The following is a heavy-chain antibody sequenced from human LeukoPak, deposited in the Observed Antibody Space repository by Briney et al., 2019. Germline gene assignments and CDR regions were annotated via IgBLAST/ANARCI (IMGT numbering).Heavy chain of an antibody. CDR3: ARLSWYSSSWYEVYYFDY. J-gene: IGHJ4*02. V-gene: IGHV4-34*01. CDR1: GGSFSGYY. D-gene: IGHD6-13*01. CDR2: INHSGST. Sequence: SETLSLTCAVYGGSFSGYYWSWIRQPPGKGLEWIGEINHSGSTNYNPSLKSRVTISVDTPKNQFSLKLSSVTAADTAVYYCARLSWYSSSWYEVYYFDYWGQGTLVTVSS.